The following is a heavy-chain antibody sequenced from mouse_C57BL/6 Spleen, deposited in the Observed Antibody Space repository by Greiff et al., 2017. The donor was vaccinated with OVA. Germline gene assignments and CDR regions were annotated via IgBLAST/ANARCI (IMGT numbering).Heavy chain of an antibody. Sequence: EVKLQESGPGLVKPSQSLSLTCSVTGYSITSGYYWNWIRQFPGNKLEWMGYIRYDGSTNYNPSLKNRIPFTRDTAKDQFFLKLNSVTTEDTAKDYCARGDGYCEDYYAMDYWGQGTSVTVSS. D-gene: IGHD2-3*01. J-gene: IGHJ4*01. V-gene: IGHV3-6*01. CDR2: IRYDGST. CDR3: ARGDGYCEDYYAMDY. CDR1: GYSITSGYY.